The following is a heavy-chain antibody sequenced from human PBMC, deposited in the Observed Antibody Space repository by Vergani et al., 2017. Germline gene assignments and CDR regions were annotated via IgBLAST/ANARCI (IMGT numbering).Heavy chain of an antibody. CDR3: ARPSYYYDSSGFDAFDI. CDR1: GGPISSSSYY. CDR2: IYYSGST. Sequence: QLQLQESGPGLVKPSETLSLTCTVSGGPISSSSYYWGWIRQPPGKGLEWIGSIYYSGSTYYNPSLKSRVTISVDTSKNQFSLKLSSVTAADTAVYYCARPSYYYDSSGFDAFDIWGQGTMVTVSS. D-gene: IGHD3-22*01. J-gene: IGHJ3*02. V-gene: IGHV4-39*01.